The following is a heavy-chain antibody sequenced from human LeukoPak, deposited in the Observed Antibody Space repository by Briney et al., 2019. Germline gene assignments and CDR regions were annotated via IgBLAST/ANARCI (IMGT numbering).Heavy chain of an antibody. D-gene: IGHD2/OR15-2a*01. CDR2: IRSKANSYAT. Sequence: GGSLRLSCAASGFTFSGSAMHWVRQASGKGLEWVGRIRSKANSYATAYAASVKGRFTISRDDSKNTLYLQMNSLRAEDTAVYYCARRAGEYSHPYDYWGQGTLVTVSS. V-gene: IGHV3-73*01. CDR3: ARRAGEYSHPYDY. CDR1: GFTFSGSA. J-gene: IGHJ4*02.